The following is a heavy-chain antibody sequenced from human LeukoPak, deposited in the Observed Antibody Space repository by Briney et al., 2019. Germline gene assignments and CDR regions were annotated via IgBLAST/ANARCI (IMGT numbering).Heavy chain of an antibody. CDR2: IYYSGST. Sequence: SETLSLTCSVSGGSISSSSSYWGWIRQPPGKGLEWIGSIYYSGSTYYNPSLKSRVTISVDTSKNQFSLKLSSVTAADTAVYYCARDISGYYYVDYWGQGTLVTVSS. J-gene: IGHJ4*02. CDR3: ARDISGYYYVDY. CDR1: GGSISSSSSY. D-gene: IGHD3-22*01. V-gene: IGHV4-39*07.